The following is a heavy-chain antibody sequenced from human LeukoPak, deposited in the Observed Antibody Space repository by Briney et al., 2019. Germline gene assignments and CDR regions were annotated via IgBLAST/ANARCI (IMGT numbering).Heavy chain of an antibody. J-gene: IGHJ4*02. Sequence: SETLSLTCTVSGGSISSSSYYWGWIRQPPGKGLEWIGSIYYSGSTYYNPSLKSRVTISVDTSKNQFSLKLSSVTAADTAVYYCARGSGYYDSSGHYVADYFDYWGQGTLVTVSS. CDR2: IYYSGST. D-gene: IGHD3-22*01. CDR3: ARGSGYYDSSGHYVADYFDY. V-gene: IGHV4-39*07. CDR1: GGSISSSSYY.